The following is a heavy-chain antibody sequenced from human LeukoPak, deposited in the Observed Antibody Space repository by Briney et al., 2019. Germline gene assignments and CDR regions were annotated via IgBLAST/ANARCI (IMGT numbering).Heavy chain of an antibody. Sequence: GGSLRLSCAASGFTLSSYGMHWVRQAPGKGLEWVAVISYDGSNKYYADSVKGRFTISRDNAKNSLYLQMNSLRAEDTAVYYCARKHLGYSGYDFVDYWGQGTLVTVSS. CDR2: ISYDGSNK. CDR3: ARKHLGYSGYDFVDY. D-gene: IGHD5-12*01. V-gene: IGHV3-30*03. J-gene: IGHJ4*02. CDR1: GFTLSSYG.